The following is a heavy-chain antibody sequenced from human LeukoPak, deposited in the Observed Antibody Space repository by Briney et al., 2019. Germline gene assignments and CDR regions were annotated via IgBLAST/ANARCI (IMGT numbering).Heavy chain of an antibody. CDR3: ARGDPPRYSSGWCPDY. Sequence: GGSLRLSCAASGFTFSSYAMHWVRQAPGKGLEWVAVISYDGSNKYYADSVKGRFTISRDNSKNTLYLQMNSLRAEDTAVYYCARGDPPRYSSGWCPDYWGQGTLVTVSS. V-gene: IGHV3-30-3*01. J-gene: IGHJ4*02. CDR2: ISYDGSNK. CDR1: GFTFSSYA. D-gene: IGHD6-19*01.